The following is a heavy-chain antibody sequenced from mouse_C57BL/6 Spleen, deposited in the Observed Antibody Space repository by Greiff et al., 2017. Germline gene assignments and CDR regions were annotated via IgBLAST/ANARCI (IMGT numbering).Heavy chain of an antibody. Sequence: EVKVVESGGGLVQPGESLKLSCESNEYEFPSHDMSWVRKTPEKRLELVAAINSDGGSTYYPATMERRFIITRDNTKKTLYLQMSSLRSEDTALYYCAINVFDREFAYWGQGTLVTVSA. CDR3: AINVFDREFAY. CDR2: INSDGGST. D-gene: IGHD3-2*01. V-gene: IGHV5-2*01. J-gene: IGHJ3*01. CDR1: EYEFPSHD.